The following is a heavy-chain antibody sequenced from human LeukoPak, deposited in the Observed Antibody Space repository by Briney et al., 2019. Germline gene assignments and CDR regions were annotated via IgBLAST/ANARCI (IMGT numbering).Heavy chain of an antibody. Sequence: PSETLSLTCTVSGGSISSGNYYWAWIRQPPGKGLEWIGSMYYSGSTYYNPSLKSRVTISVDTSKNQFSLKLSSVTATDTAVYYCAIPYFDFWGQGTLVTVSS. CDR1: GGSISSGNYY. J-gene: IGHJ4*02. V-gene: IGHV4-39*01. CDR3: AIPYFDF. CDR2: MYYSGST.